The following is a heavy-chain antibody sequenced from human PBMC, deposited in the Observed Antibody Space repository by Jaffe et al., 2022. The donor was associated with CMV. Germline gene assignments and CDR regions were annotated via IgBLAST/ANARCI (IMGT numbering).Heavy chain of an antibody. J-gene: IGHJ6*02. D-gene: IGHD6-19*01. CDR1: GGSISSSSYY. CDR3: ASYSSGFLAHNRRGYGMDV. V-gene: IGHV4-39*01. CDR2: IYYSGST. Sequence: QLQLQESGPGLVKPSETLSLTCTVSGGSISSSSYYWGWIRQPPGKGLEWIGSIYYSGSTYYNPSLKSRVTISVDTSKNQFSLKLSSVTAADTAVYYCASYSSGFLAHNRRGYGMDVWGQGTTVTVSS.